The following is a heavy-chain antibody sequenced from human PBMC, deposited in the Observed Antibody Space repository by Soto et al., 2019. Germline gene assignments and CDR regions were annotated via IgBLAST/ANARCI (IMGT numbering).Heavy chain of an antibody. CDR2: ISGSGGST. D-gene: IGHD4-17*01. J-gene: IGHJ4*02. CDR3: AKDKYGDCLFDY. CDR1: GFTFSSYA. V-gene: IGHV3-23*01. Sequence: VGSLRLSCAASGFTFSSYAMSWVRQAPGKGLEWVSAISGSGGSTYYADSVKGRFTISRDNSKNTLYLQMNSLRAEDTAVYYCAKDKYGDCLFDYWGQGTLVTVSS.